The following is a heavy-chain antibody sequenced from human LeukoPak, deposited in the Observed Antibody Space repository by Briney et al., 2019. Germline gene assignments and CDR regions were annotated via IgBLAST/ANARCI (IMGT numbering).Heavy chain of an antibody. CDR2: INPNSGGT. D-gene: IGHD2-2*01. CDR1: GYTFTGYY. J-gene: IGHJ5*02. V-gene: IGHV1-2*02. Sequence: SVRVSCKASGYTFTGYYMHWVRQAPGQGLEWMGWINPNSGGTNYAQKFQGRVTMTRDTSISTAYMELSRLRSDDTAVYYCARCCSSTSCPNWFDPWGQGTLVTVSS. CDR3: ARCCSSTSCPNWFDP.